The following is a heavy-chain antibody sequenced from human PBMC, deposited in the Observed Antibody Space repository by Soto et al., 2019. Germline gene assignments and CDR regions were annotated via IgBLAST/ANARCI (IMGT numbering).Heavy chain of an antibody. Sequence: SETLSLTCTVSGGSISSYYWSWIRQPPGKGLEWIGYIYYSGSTNYNPSLKSRVTISVDTSKNQFSLKLSSVTAADTAVYYCARVGVSYYYDSSGYFTSKPIDYWGQGTLVTVSS. D-gene: IGHD3-22*01. V-gene: IGHV4-59*01. CDR2: IYYSGST. CDR3: ARVGVSYYYDSSGYFTSKPIDY. J-gene: IGHJ4*02. CDR1: GGSISSYY.